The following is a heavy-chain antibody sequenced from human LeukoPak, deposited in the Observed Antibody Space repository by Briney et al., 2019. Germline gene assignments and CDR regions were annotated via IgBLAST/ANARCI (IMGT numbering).Heavy chain of an antibody. Sequence: GGSLRLSCAASGFTFSRYGMHWVRQAPGKGLECVAVISNDGINKNYANSVKGRFTISRDSSKNTVYLQMNSLRAEDTAVYYCAKLTDGDFWSGYMDYWGQGTLVTVSS. D-gene: IGHD3-3*01. CDR1: GFTFSRYG. J-gene: IGHJ4*02. V-gene: IGHV3-30*18. CDR2: ISNDGINK. CDR3: AKLTDGDFWSGYMDY.